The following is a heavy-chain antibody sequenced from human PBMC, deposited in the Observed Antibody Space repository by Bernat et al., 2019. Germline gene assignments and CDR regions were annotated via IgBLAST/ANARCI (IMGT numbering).Heavy chain of an antibody. CDR3: TTDWVQVLPLDAFDI. V-gene: IGHV3-15*01. J-gene: IGHJ3*02. CDR1: GFTFSNAW. Sequence: EVQLVESGGGLVKPGGSLRLSCAASGFTFSNAWMSWVRQAPGKGLEWVGRIKSKTDGGTADYAAPVKGRLTSSRDDSKNTLYLQMNSLKTEGTAVYYGTTDWVQVLPLDAFDIWDRGTMVTVSS. D-gene: IGHD2-8*01. CDR2: IKSKTDGGTA.